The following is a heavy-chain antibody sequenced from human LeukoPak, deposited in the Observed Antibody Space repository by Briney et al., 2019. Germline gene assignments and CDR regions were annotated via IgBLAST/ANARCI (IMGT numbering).Heavy chain of an antibody. Sequence: PGGSLRLSCAASGFTLSNAWMNWVRQAPGKGLEWVANIRQDGSEKYYVDSVKGRFTISRDNAKNSLYLQMNSLRDEDTAVYYCARYTNGVDYWGQGTLVSVSS. CDR3: ARYTNGVDY. J-gene: IGHJ4*02. D-gene: IGHD2-8*01. CDR2: IRQDGSEK. CDR1: GFTLSNAW. V-gene: IGHV3-7*01.